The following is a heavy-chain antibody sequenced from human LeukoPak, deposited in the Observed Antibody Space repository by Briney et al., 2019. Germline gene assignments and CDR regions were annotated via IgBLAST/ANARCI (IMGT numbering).Heavy chain of an antibody. V-gene: IGHV4-34*01. Sequence: SETLSLTCAVYGDSFSGYYWSWIRQPPGKGLEWIAEINHRGTTHYNPSLKSRVTISVDTSKNQFSLKLSSVTAADTAVYYCARHGYSSSWYSWFDPWGQGTLVTVSS. CDR3: ARHGYSSSWYSWFDP. J-gene: IGHJ5*02. CDR2: INHRGTT. CDR1: GDSFSGYY. D-gene: IGHD6-13*01.